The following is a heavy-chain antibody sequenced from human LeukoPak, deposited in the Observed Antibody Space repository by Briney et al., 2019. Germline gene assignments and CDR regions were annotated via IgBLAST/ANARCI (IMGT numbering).Heavy chain of an antibody. Sequence: PSETLSLTCTVSGGSISSGSYYWSWIRQPAGKGLEWIGRIYTSGSTNYNPSLKSRVTISVDTSKNQFSLKLSSVTAADTAVYYCARGKEWEPIHYYYYMDVWGKGTTVTVSS. CDR3: ARGKEWEPIHYYYYMDV. V-gene: IGHV4-61*02. D-gene: IGHD1-26*01. J-gene: IGHJ6*03. CDR1: GGSISSGSYY. CDR2: IYTSGST.